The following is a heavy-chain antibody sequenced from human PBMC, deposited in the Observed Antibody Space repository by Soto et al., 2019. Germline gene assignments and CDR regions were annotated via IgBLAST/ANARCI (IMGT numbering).Heavy chain of an antibody. D-gene: IGHD3-22*01. V-gene: IGHV4-4*07. CDR2: MYISGTT. Sequence: SETLSLTFRVSGGSIRGDCWRWIRQPAGKVLEWIGRMYISGTTKYNPSLKSRVTMSADTAKNQFSLKLTSVTAADTAIYYCARMSNSGFYRPEGDYYYYGMDVWGQGTTVTVSS. CDR3: ARMSNSGFYRPEGDYYYYGMDV. CDR1: GGSIRGDC. J-gene: IGHJ6*02.